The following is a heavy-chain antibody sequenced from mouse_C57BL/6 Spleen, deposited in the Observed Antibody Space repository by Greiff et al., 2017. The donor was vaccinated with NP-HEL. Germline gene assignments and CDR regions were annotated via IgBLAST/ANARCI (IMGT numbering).Heavy chain of an antibody. J-gene: IGHJ4*01. CDR3: ARGIYYGNYGDAMDY. D-gene: IGHD2-1*01. V-gene: IGHV3-6*01. CDR2: ISYDGSN. Sequence: EVKLMESGPGLVKPSQSLSLTCSVTGYSITSGYYWNWIRQFPGNKLEWMGYISYDGSNNYNPSLKNRISITRDTSKNQFFLKLNSVTTEDTATYYCARGIYYGNYGDAMDYWGQGTSVTVSS. CDR1: GYSITSGYY.